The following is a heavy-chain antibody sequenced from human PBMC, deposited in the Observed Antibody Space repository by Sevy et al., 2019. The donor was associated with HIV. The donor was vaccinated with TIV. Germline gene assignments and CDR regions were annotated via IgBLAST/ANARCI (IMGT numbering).Heavy chain of an antibody. CDR3: VRVLWDVLVVPAATPSPWLDS. J-gene: IGHJ5*01. Sequence: GGSLRLSCAASGLTFDTFWMGWVRQAPGRGLEWVAGIDPRGNERDYLDSLKGRFTISRDNAKNSLYLQMHSLKGGDTALYYCVRVLWDVLVVPAATPSPWLDSWGQGTLVTVSS. V-gene: IGHV3-7*01. D-gene: IGHD3-16*02. CDR1: GLTFDTFW. CDR2: IDPRGNER.